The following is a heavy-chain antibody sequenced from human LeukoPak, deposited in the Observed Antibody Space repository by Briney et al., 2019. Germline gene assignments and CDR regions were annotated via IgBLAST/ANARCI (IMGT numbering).Heavy chain of an antibody. V-gene: IGHV4-38-2*01. CDR1: GYSISTGYY. D-gene: IGHD3-10*01. CDR3: ARHHSHYYGSGRYYNDYYYMDV. J-gene: IGHJ6*03. CDR2: VFHTGST. Sequence: SETLSLTCAVSGYSISTGYYWGWIRQPPGKGLEWIGSVFHTGSTYYNPSLKSRVTISLDMSMNQFSLRLSSVTAADTAVYYCARHHSHYYGSGRYYNDYYYMDVWGKGATVIVSS.